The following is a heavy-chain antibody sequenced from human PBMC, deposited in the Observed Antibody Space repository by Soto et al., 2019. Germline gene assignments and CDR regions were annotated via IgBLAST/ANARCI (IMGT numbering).Heavy chain of an antibody. Sequence: SVNVCCNASCFTFNNYAIGFAPPAPGQGLEWMGCISSYNGRTYYAQKLQVRVTLTTDTSTTTAYMELRSLRSDDTAMYYCGLTHAWNPGPEGPWGQGNLVT. CDR3: GLTHAWNPGPEGP. J-gene: IGHJ5*02. D-gene: IGHD1-1*01. CDR1: CFTFNNYA. V-gene: IGHV1-18*01. CDR2: ISSYNGRT.